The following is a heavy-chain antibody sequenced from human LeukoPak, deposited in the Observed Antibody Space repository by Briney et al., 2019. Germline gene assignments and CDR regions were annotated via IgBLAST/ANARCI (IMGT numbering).Heavy chain of an antibody. V-gene: IGHV4-31*03. Sequence: SETLSLTCTVSGGSISGGDYYWSWIRQHPGKGLEWIGYIYYSGSTYYNPPLKSRVTISVDTSKNQFSLKLSSVTAADTAVYYCARSYHSIQVDYWGQGTLVTVSS. J-gene: IGHJ4*02. D-gene: IGHD4-11*01. CDR1: GGSISGGDYY. CDR2: IYYSGST. CDR3: ARSYHSIQVDY.